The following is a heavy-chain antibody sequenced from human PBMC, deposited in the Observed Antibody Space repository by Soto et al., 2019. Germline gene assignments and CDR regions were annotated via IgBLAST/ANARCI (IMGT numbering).Heavy chain of an antibody. D-gene: IGHD3-9*01. CDR3: AKTPLLRYFDWLSTPDTPYYFDY. CDR2: ISGSGGST. V-gene: IGHV3-23*01. J-gene: IGHJ4*02. CDR1: GFTFSSYA. Sequence: GGSLRLSCAASGFTFSSYAMSWVRQAPGKGLEWVSAISGSGGSTYYADSVKGPFTISRDNSKNTLYLQMNSLRAEDTAVYYCAKTPLLRYFDWLSTPDTPYYFDYWGQGTLVTVSS.